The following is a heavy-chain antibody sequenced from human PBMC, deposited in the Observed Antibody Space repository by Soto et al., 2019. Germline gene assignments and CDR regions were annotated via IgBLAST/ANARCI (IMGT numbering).Heavy chain of an antibody. CDR2: ISSRGTYI. V-gene: IGHV3-21*01. D-gene: IGHD4-17*01. Sequence: EVQLVESGGGLVKPGGSLRPACAASGFIFTSHSMNWVRQAPGKGLEWVASISSRGTYISYADSLKGRFTISRDNAINSLFLQMNSLSVEDTAVYCCARDFFFYGDYVLDYLVQGTMVTVSS. CDR3: ARDFFFYGDYVLDY. CDR1: GFIFTSHS. J-gene: IGHJ4*02.